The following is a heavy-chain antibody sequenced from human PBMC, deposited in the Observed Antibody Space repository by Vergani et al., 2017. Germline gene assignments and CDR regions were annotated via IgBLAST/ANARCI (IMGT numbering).Heavy chain of an antibody. V-gene: IGHV1-46*03. Sequence: QVQVVQSGAEVKKSGASVKLSCKTSGYTFSNYYMHWVRQAPGQGLEWMGIINPSGGHTNYAQKFQGSVTMTRDTSTSTVYMELSSLRSEDTAIYYCARGDYGILTGYRYWGQGTLVTVSA. CDR2: INPSGGHT. CDR3: ARGDYGILTGYRY. CDR1: GYTFSNYY. D-gene: IGHD3-9*01. J-gene: IGHJ4*02.